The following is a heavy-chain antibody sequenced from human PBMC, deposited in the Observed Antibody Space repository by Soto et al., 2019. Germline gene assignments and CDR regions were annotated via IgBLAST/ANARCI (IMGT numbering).Heavy chain of an antibody. CDR1: GFSFSVYS. CDR2: ISGSSSTI. Sequence: EVQLVESGGGLVQPGGSLRLSCAASGFSFSVYSMNWVRHAPGKGLEWVSYISGSSSTIYYADSVKGRFTIYRDNAKNSLYLQLSSLRDEDTAIYYCARESSGYPDSWGQGTLVTVSS. D-gene: IGHD3-22*01. J-gene: IGHJ4*02. V-gene: IGHV3-48*02. CDR3: ARESSGYPDS.